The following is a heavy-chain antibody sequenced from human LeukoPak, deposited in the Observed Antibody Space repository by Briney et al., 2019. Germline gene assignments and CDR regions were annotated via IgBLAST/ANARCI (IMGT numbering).Heavy chain of an antibody. CDR3: TSTKPATATCLLPN. V-gene: IGHV3-15*01. Sequence: GGSLRLSCAASGLTFSNAWMTWVRQAPGKGLEWIGRIKSKTDGGTIDYAAPVKGRFTISRDDSKNTLYLQMNGLKTEDTGVYYCTSTKPATATCLLPNWGQGTLVTVSS. D-gene: IGHD2-2*01. CDR2: IKSKTDGGTI. J-gene: IGHJ4*02. CDR1: GLTFSNAW.